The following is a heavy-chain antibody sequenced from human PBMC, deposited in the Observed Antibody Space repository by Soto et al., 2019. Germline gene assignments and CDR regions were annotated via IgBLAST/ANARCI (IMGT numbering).Heavy chain of an antibody. CDR3: ARQYGMDV. CDR1: GFTFSSYS. J-gene: IGHJ6*02. CDR2: ITSDGRST. Sequence: GGSLRLSCVASGFTFSSYSMNWVRQAPGKGLEWVSRITSDGRSTTYADSVKGRFTISRDNAKNTLYLQMNSLRVEDTAVYYCARQYGMDVWGQGTTVTVSS. V-gene: IGHV3-74*01.